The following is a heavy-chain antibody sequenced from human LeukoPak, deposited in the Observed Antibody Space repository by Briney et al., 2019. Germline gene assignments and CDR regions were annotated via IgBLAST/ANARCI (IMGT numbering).Heavy chain of an antibody. CDR2: ISAYNGNT. CDR3: ARNPRGDYCFDY. Sequence: ASAKVSCKASGYTFTGYYMHWVRQAPGQGLEWMGWISAYNGNTNYAQKLQGRVTMTTDTSTSTAYMELRSLRSDDTAVYYCARNPRGDYCFDYWGQGTLVTVSS. J-gene: IGHJ4*02. D-gene: IGHD4-17*01. V-gene: IGHV1-18*04. CDR1: GYTFTGYY.